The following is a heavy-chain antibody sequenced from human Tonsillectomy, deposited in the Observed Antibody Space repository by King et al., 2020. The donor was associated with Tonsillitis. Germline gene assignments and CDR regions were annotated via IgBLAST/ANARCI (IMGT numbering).Heavy chain of an antibody. Sequence: VQLVESGAEVKKPGASVKVSCKASGYTFTTYDINWVRQATGQGLERMGWMNHNSGKTDYAQKFQGRDTLTRETSISTAYMVVSSLRSEDTAVYYCARGPTGILDYYGMDVWGQGTTVTVSS. V-gene: IGHV1-8*01. CDR1: GYTFTTYD. CDR2: MNHNSGKT. D-gene: IGHD1-1*01. J-gene: IGHJ6*02. CDR3: ARGPTGILDYYGMDV.